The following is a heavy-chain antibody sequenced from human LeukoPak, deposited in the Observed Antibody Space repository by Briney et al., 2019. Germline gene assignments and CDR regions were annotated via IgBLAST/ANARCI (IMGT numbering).Heavy chain of an antibody. Sequence: GGSLRLSCAASGFTFSSYGMSWVRQAPGKGLEWVSTISGSGGSTYYADSVKGRFTISRDDSKNTLYLQMSSLRAEDTAVYYCAKDGDPVGATQHIDYWGQGTLVTVSS. CDR2: ISGSGGST. CDR1: GFTFSSYG. V-gene: IGHV3-23*01. D-gene: IGHD1-26*01. CDR3: AKDGDPVGATQHIDY. J-gene: IGHJ4*02.